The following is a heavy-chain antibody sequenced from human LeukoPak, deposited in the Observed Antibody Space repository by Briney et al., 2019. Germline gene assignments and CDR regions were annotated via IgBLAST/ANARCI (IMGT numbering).Heavy chain of an antibody. J-gene: IGHJ4*02. CDR1: GFTFRSYS. Sequence: GGSLRLSCAASGFTFRSYSMSWVRQAPGKGLEWVSSISSSGTYIYYADSLKGRFTISRDNAKNSLYLQMNSLRAEDTAVYYCARDLGGSGTYSDYWGQGTLVTVSS. CDR3: ARDLGGSGTYSDY. V-gene: IGHV3-21*01. CDR2: ISSSGTYI. D-gene: IGHD3-10*01.